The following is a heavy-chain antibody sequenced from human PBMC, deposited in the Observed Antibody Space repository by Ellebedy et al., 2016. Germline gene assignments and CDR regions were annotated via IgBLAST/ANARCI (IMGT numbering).Heavy chain of an antibody. V-gene: IGHV3-23*01. CDR1: GFTFKTYA. CDR3: VRGPYSSGHCDAFDV. CDR2: LSGSGPKT. D-gene: IGHD3-22*01. J-gene: IGHJ3*01. Sequence: GGSLRLSXAASGFTFKTYAMSWVRQAPGEGLEWVSTLSGSGPKTYYADSVQGRFTISRDNSKNTLYVQMNSLRSEDTSIYYCVRGPYSSGHCDAFDVWGRGTMVIVFS.